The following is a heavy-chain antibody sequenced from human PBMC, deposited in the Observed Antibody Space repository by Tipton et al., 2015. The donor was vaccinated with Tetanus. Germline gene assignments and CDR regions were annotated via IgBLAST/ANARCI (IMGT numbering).Heavy chain of an antibody. CDR3: AREADCSGGSCFSGDFAN. CDR2: SWYDGTDK. V-gene: IGHV3-33*01. J-gene: IGHJ4*02. D-gene: IGHD2-15*01. Sequence: SLRLSCAASGFIFSSYGIHWVRQAPGKGLEWVAVSWYDGTDKYYADSVKGRFTISRDNSKNTLYLQMNSLRAEDTAVYYCAREADCSGGSCFSGDFANWGQGTQVAVSS. CDR1: GFIFSSYG.